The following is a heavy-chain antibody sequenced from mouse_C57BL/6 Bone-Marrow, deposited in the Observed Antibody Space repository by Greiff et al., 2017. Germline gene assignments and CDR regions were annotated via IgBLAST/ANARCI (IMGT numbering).Heavy chain of an antibody. Sequence: EVQLQESGPSLVRPSQTLSLTCTVTGFSINSDCYWIWIRQFPGNKLEYIGYTFYSGITYYNPSLESRTYITRDTSKNQFSLKLSSVTTEDTATFDGARGGGYGSSYDYYAMDYWGQGTSVTVSS. J-gene: IGHJ4*01. V-gene: IGHV3-3*01. CDR3: ARGGGYGSSYDYYAMDY. CDR1: GFSINSDCY. D-gene: IGHD1-1*01. CDR2: TFYSGIT.